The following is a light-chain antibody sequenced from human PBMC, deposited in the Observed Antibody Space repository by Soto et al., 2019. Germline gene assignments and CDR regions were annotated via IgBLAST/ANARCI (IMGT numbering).Light chain of an antibody. CDR3: QQSYSTPQT. Sequence: DIHVTHYPSSLSASGGYRVTIACRASQSISSYLNWYQQKPGKAPKLLIYAASSLQSGVPSRFSGSGSGTDFTLTISSLQPEDFATYYCQQSYSTPQTFGQGTKVDIK. CDR1: QSISSY. V-gene: IGKV1-39*01. CDR2: AAS. J-gene: IGKJ1*01.